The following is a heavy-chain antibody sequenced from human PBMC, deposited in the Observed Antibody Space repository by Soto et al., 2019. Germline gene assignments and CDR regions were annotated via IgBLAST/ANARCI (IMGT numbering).Heavy chain of an antibody. Sequence: GASVKVSCKASGYTFTGYYMHWVRQAPGQGLEWMGWINPNSGGTNYAQKFQGWVTMTRDTSISTAYMELSRLRSDDTAVYYCARSVEAADYYYGMDVWGQGTTVTVSS. CDR3: ARSVEAADYYYGMDV. V-gene: IGHV1-2*04. CDR1: GYTFTGYY. J-gene: IGHJ6*02. CDR2: INPNSGGT. D-gene: IGHD6-13*01.